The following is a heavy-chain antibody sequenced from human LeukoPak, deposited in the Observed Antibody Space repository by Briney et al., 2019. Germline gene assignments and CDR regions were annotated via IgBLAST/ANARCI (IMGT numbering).Heavy chain of an antibody. CDR2: IYTSGGT. CDR1: GDSISSYY. Sequence: SETLSLTCTVSGDSISSYYWSWIRQPPGKGLEWIGYIYTSGGTNYIPSLKGRVTISIDTSKNQFSLKLSSVTAADTAVYYCARHGLAAAGPWNWFDPWGQGTLVTVSS. CDR3: ARHGLAAAGPWNWFDP. J-gene: IGHJ5*02. D-gene: IGHD6-13*01. V-gene: IGHV4-4*09.